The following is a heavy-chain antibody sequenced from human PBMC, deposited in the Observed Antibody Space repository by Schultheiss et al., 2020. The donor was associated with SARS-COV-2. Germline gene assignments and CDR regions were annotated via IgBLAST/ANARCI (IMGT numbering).Heavy chain of an antibody. J-gene: IGHJ4*02. V-gene: IGHV4-59*08. D-gene: IGHD5-12*01. CDR1: GGSISSYY. CDR2: IFYSGST. Sequence: SQTLSLTCTVSGGSISSYYWSWIRQPPGKGLEWIGNIFYSGSTYYNPSLKSRVTISVDTSKNQFSLKLTSVTAADTAVYYCARLNRYSGYVSHFDRWGQGTLVTVSS. CDR3: ARLNRYSGYVSHFDR.